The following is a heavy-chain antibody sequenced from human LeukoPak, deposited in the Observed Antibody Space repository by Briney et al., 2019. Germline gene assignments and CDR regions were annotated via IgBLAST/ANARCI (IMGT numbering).Heavy chain of an antibody. D-gene: IGHD1-26*01. V-gene: IGHV3-48*01. Sequence: GGSLRLSCAASGFTFSSYSMNWVRQAPGKGLEWVSYISSSSTIYYADSVKGRFTISRDNAKNSLYLQMNSLRAEDTAVYYCAREFSGSNYGFPFDYWGQGTLVTVSS. CDR3: AREFSGSNYGFPFDY. CDR2: ISSSSTI. J-gene: IGHJ4*02. CDR1: GFTFSSYS.